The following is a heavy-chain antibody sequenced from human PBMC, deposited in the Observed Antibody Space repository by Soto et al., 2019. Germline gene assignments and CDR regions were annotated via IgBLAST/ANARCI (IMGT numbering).Heavy chain of an antibody. V-gene: IGHV1-58*01. CDR3: ATPGMTTVTIFYL. D-gene: IGHD4-4*01. CDR2: IVVGGGET. Sequence: SVKVSCKASGFTFPSSAVQWVRQAPGQGLEWIGWIVVGGGETNSAQKFQERVTMTEDISTDTAYMELSSLRSEDTAVYYCATPGMTTVTIFYLWGQGTLVTVSS. J-gene: IGHJ4*02. CDR1: GFTFPSSA.